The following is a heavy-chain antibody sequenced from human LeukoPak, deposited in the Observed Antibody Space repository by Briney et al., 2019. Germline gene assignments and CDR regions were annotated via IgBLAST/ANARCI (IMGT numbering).Heavy chain of an antibody. CDR3: AREPGDPPYYFDY. J-gene: IGHJ4*02. V-gene: IGHV4-59*01. CDR2: IYYSGST. CDR1: GGSISSYY. D-gene: IGHD7-27*01. Sequence: LSETLSLTCTVSGGSISSYYWSWIRQPPGKGLEWIGYIYYSGSTNYNPSLKSRVTISVDTSKNQFSLKLSSVTAADTAVYYCAREPGDPPYYFDYWGQGTLVTVSS.